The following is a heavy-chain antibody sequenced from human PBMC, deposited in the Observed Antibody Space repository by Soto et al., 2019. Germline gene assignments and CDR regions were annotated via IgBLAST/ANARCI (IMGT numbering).Heavy chain of an antibody. CDR1: GVTFSSYA. CDR2: ISYDGSNK. J-gene: IGHJ4*02. Sequence: GGSLRLSCAASGVTFSSYAMHWVRQAPGKGLEWVAVISYDGSNKYYADAVKGRFTISRDHSKNTLYLQMNSLRAEDTAVYYCARDRVTANGRILDYWGQGTLVTVSS. D-gene: IGHD2-21*02. CDR3: ARDRVTANGRILDY. V-gene: IGHV3-30-3*01.